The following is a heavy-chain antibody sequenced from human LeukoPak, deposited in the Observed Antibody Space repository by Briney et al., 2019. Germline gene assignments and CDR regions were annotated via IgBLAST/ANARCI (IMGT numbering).Heavy chain of an antibody. J-gene: IGHJ6*02. V-gene: IGHV3-21*01. CDR2: ISGGSGYI. Sequence: GGSLRLSCAASGFTFSTYSMNWVRQAPGKELEWVSSISGGSGYIYYADSVKGRFTVSRDNAKNSLYLQMNSLRDEDTAVYYCARGPFSSPGGMDVWGQGTTVTVSS. D-gene: IGHD2-2*01. CDR3: ARGPFSSPGGMDV. CDR1: GFTFSTYS.